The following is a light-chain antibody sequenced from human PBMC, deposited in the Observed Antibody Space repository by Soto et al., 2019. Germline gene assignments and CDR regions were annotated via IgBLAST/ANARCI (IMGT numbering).Light chain of an antibody. V-gene: IGKV3-11*01. CDR3: QHRNMWPIT. CDR1: QSFRGL. CDR2: DAS. Sequence: EVVLTQSPVTLSLSPGERATLSCRASQSFRGLLAWYQQKPGQAPRLLIYDASNRATGIPPRFSGSGSGTDFTLTISSLEPEDAAVYYCQHRNMWPITFGQGTRLEIK. J-gene: IGKJ5*01.